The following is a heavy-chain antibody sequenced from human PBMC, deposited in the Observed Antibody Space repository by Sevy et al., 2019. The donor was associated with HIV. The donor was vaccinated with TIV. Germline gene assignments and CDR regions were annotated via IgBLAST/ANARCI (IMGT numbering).Heavy chain of an antibody. D-gene: IGHD3-22*01. CDR2: ISWNSGSI. J-gene: IGHJ4*02. CDR3: AKESSGYSFDY. Sequence: GGSLRLSCAASGFTFDDYAMHWVRQAPGKGLEWVSGISWNSGSIGYADSVKGRFTISRDNAKNSLYLQMNSLRAEDTALYYCAKESSGYSFDYWGQGTLVTVSS. V-gene: IGHV3-9*01. CDR1: GFTFDDYA.